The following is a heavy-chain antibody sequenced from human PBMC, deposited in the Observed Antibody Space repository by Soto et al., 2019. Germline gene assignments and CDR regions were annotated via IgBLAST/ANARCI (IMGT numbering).Heavy chain of an antibody. CDR1: GYTFTSYG. CDR3: ARDDPPVQH. V-gene: IGHV1-18*01. CDR2: IRVYNGNT. Sequence: QVQLVQSGAEVKKPGASVKVSCKASGYTFTSYGISWVRQAPGQGLEWMGWIRVYNGNTNYAQKLQGRVTMTTDTSTSTVYMGRRSLRSDDTAVYYCARDDPPVQHWGQGTLVTVSS. J-gene: IGHJ1*01.